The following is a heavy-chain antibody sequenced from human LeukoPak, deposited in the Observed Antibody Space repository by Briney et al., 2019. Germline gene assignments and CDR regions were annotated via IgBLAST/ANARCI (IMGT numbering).Heavy chain of an antibody. CDR2: IRYDGSNK. D-gene: IGHD6-6*01. CDR1: GFTFSSYG. J-gene: IGHJ4*02. CDR3: AKDQKYSSSSEFDY. V-gene: IGHV3-30*02. Sequence: GGSLRLSCAAPGFTFSSYGMHWVRQAPGKGLEWVAFIRYDGSNKYYADSVKGRFTISRDNSKNTLYLQMNSLRAEDTAVYYCAKDQKYSSSSEFDYWGQGTLVTVSS.